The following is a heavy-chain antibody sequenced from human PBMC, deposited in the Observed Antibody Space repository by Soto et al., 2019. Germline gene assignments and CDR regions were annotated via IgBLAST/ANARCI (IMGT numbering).Heavy chain of an antibody. D-gene: IGHD1-26*01. CDR1: GYTFTSYA. CDR3: ARASGSYPDEYYGMDV. Sequence: ASVKVSCKASGYTFTSYAMHWVRQAPGQRLGWMGWINAGNGNTKYSQKFQGRVTITRDTSASTAYMELSSLRSEDTAVYYCARASGSYPDEYYGMDVWGQGTTVTVSS. J-gene: IGHJ6*02. CDR2: INAGNGNT. V-gene: IGHV1-3*01.